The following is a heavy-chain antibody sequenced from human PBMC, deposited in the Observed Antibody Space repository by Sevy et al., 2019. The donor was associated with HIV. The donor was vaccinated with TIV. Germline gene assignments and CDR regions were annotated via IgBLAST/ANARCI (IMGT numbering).Heavy chain of an antibody. CDR1: GFTFSKHW. Sequence: GGSLRLSCAASGFTFSKHWMGWVRQAPGKGLEWVANIKQDAGQKYYVDSVKGRFTISRDNAKNSLYLQMSSLRAEDTAVYFCARDDGNYYFHYWGQGTLVTVSS. V-gene: IGHV3-7*01. J-gene: IGHJ4*02. CDR2: IKQDAGQK. D-gene: IGHD1-7*01. CDR3: ARDDGNYYFHY.